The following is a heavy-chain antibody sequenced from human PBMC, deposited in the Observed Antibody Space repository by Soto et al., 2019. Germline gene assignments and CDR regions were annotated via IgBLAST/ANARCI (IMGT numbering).Heavy chain of an antibody. CDR1: GFTFSDYY. CDR2: ISSSSSYT. D-gene: IGHD3-22*01. J-gene: IGHJ4*02. CDR3: ARSITDYYDSSGYYDDY. Sequence: QVQLVESGGGLVKPGGSLRLSCAASGFTFSDYYMSWIRQAPGKGLEWVSYISSSSSYTNYADSVKGRFTISRDNAKNSLHLQMNSLRAEDTAVYYCARSITDYYDSSGYYDDYWGQGTLVTVSS. V-gene: IGHV3-11*05.